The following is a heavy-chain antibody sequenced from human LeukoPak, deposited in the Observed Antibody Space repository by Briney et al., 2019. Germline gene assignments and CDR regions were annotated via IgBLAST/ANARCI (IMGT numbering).Heavy chain of an antibody. CDR3: AKNRYSGSYSYFDY. CDR1: GFTFSGYA. J-gene: IGHJ4*02. V-gene: IGHV3-64*01. Sequence: GGSLRLSCAVSGFTFSGYAMHWVRQAPGKGLEYVSAISSNGDSTDYANSVRGRFTISRDNSKNTLYLEMGSLRAEDTAVYYCAKNRYSGSYSYFDYWGQGTLVTVSS. CDR2: ISSNGDST. D-gene: IGHD1-26*01.